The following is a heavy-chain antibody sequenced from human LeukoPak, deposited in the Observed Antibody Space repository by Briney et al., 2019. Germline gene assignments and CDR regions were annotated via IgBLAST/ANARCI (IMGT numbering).Heavy chain of an antibody. Sequence: GGPLELLFEAFGLKFHEFIIDLGRPASWKRLGGVGRIKGKADSYAKGYAASVKGRFIVSRDDSRNTAYLQMNSLTTEDTALYYCSRQLSGTGATDYWGQGTLVTVSS. CDR1: GLKFHEFI. D-gene: IGHD1-1*01. CDR3: SRQLSGTGATDY. CDR2: IKGKADSYAK. V-gene: IGHV3-73*01. J-gene: IGHJ4*02.